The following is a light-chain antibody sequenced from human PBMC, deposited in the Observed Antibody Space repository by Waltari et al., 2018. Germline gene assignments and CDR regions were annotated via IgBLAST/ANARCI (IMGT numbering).Light chain of an antibody. V-gene: IGKV3-20*01. CDR1: QSVSSSY. CDR3: QQYGSSPRRT. CDR2: GAS. J-gene: IGKJ1*01. Sequence: EIVLTQSPGTLSLSPGERATLSRRASQSVSSSYLAWYQQKPGQAPRLLIYGASSRAPGIPDRFSGSGAGTDFTLTISRLEPEDFAVYYCQQYGSSPRRTFGQGTKVEIK.